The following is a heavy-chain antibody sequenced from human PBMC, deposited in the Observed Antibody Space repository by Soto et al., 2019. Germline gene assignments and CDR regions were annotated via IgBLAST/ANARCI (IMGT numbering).Heavy chain of an antibody. CDR2: IIPIFGTA. V-gene: IGHV1-69*13. Sequence: SVKVSCKASGGTFSSYAISWVRQAPGQGLEWMGGIIPIFGTANYAQKFQGRVTITADESTSTAYMELSSLRSEDTAVYYCARDRCSSTSCYTGFYYYGMDVWGQGTTVTVSS. CDR1: GGTFSSYA. J-gene: IGHJ6*02. D-gene: IGHD2-2*02. CDR3: ARDRCSSTSCYTGFYYYGMDV.